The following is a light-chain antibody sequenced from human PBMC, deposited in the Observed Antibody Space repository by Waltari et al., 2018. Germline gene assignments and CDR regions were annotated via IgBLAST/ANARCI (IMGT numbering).Light chain of an antibody. Sequence: QSALTQPRPVSGSPGQSVTISCTGTSSDVGGYNYVSWYQQHPGKAPKIMIYDVSKRPSGVPDRFSGSKSGNTASLTISGLQAEDEADYYCCSYAGSYPVFGGGTKLTVL. J-gene: IGLJ3*02. CDR1: SSDVGGYNY. CDR3: CSYAGSYPV. V-gene: IGLV2-11*01. CDR2: DVS.